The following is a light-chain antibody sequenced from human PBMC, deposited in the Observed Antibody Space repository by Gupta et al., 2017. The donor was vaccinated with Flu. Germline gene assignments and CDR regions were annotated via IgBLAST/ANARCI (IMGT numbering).Light chain of an antibody. CDR3: AAWDDSLNGPQV. CDR2: GNN. V-gene: IGLV1-44*01. Sequence: QSVLTQPPSASGPPGPRVTISCSGSSSNIGTNTVSWYQQLPGTAPSLLIFGNNQRPSGVADRFSGSKSGTSAFLAISGLQAGDEADYYCAAWDDSLNGPQVFGGGTKLTVL. J-gene: IGLJ2*01. CDR1: SSNIGTNT.